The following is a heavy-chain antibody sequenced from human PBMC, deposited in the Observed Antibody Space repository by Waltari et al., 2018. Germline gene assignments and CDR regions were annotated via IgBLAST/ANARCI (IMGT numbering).Heavy chain of an antibody. CDR2: IDSDGWTK. Sequence: EAQLVESGGAFVQPGGSLRLSCAASGFSFSRYWMHWVRQVPGKGLVWGSRIDSDGWTKIYADSVKGRFTISRDNAKNTVYLQMNSLRAEDMAIYYCARVASNWHFDLWGRGTLVTV. CDR3: ARVASNWHFDL. CDR1: GFSFSRYW. V-gene: IGHV3-74*01. J-gene: IGHJ2*01. D-gene: IGHD4-4*01.